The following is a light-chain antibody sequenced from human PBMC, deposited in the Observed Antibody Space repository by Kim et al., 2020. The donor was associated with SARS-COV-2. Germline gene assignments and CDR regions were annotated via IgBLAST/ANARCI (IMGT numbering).Light chain of an antibody. V-gene: IGKV3D-15*01. CDR1: QSISNN. Sequence: VAPGERATLYCRASQSISNNLAWYQQKPGQAPRLLIFGASTRATGIPARFSGSGSGTEFTLTITTLQSEDFAVYFCQQYVNWPMYTFGQGTKLEIK. CDR2: GAS. J-gene: IGKJ2*01. CDR3: QQYVNWPMYT.